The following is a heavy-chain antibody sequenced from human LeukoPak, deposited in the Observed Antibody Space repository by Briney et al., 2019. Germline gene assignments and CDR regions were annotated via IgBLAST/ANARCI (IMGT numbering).Heavy chain of an antibody. V-gene: IGHV4-39*01. CDR3: ARLCYQQCYFDY. D-gene: IGHD2-2*01. Sequence: SETMSLTCTVSGGSISNTNYYWAWIRQPPGKGLEWIGSIYHSATTYYNPSLESRASMSVDTSKNQFSLKLSSVTAADTAVYYCARLCYQQCYFDYWGQGTLVTVSS. CDR1: GGSISNTNYY. J-gene: IGHJ4*02. CDR2: IYHSATT.